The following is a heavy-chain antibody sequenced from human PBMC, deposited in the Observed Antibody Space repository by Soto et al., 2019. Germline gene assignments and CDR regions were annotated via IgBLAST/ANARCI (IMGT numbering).Heavy chain of an antibody. CDR3: AKDGDCTNGVCYKDY. D-gene: IGHD2-8*01. V-gene: IGHV3-30*02. J-gene: IGHJ4*02. CDR1: GFNFRSYG. CDR2: IWYDGRNI. Sequence: GSLRLSCAASGFNFRSYGMHWVRQAPGKGLEWVAAIWYDGRNIYYADSVKGRFTISRDNSKNTLYLQMNSLRAEDTAVYYCAKDGDCTNGVCYKDYWGQGTLVTVSS.